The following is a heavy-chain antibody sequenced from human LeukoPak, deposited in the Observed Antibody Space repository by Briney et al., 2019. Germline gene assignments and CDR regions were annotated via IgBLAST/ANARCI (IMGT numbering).Heavy chain of an antibody. CDR1: GFTFSSYA. D-gene: IGHD3-22*01. CDR2: ISYDGSNK. V-gene: IGHV3-30-3*01. CDR3: ARGLVHDTSGYYSDS. Sequence: WGSLRLSCAASGFTFSSYAMHWVRQAPGKGLEWVAVISYDGSNKYYADSVKGRFTISRDNSKNTLYLQMNSLRAEDTAVYYCARGLVHDTSGYYSDSWGQGILVTVSS. J-gene: IGHJ4*02.